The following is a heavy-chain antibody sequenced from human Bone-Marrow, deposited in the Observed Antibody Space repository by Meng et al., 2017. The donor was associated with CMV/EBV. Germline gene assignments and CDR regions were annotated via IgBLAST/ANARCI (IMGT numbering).Heavy chain of an antibody. CDR2: ISYDGSNN. CDR3: AREHYSSSSRLPDY. CDR1: GFIFSGSA. D-gene: IGHD2-2*01. Sequence: SLKISCAASGFIFSGSAMHWVRQAPGKGLECVALISYDGSNNYYAGFVKGRFTTSRDNPKNTLYLQMSSLRTEDTAIYYCAREHYSSSSRLPDYWGQGTLVTVSS. J-gene: IGHJ4*02. V-gene: IGHV3-30*04.